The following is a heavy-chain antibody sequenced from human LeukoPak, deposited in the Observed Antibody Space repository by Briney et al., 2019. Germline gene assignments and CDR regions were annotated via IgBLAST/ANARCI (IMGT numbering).Heavy chain of an antibody. Sequence: GASVKVSCKTSGYTFTGYYMHWVRQAPGQGLEWMGWINPNSGGTKYAQKFQGRVTMTRDTSISTAYIGLSNLRSDDTAVYYCAKTGGYCSGGSCYTDWFDPWGQGTLVTVSS. J-gene: IGHJ5*02. CDR3: AKTGGYCSGGSCYTDWFDP. CDR1: GYTFTGYY. D-gene: IGHD2-15*01. CDR2: INPNSGGT. V-gene: IGHV1-2*02.